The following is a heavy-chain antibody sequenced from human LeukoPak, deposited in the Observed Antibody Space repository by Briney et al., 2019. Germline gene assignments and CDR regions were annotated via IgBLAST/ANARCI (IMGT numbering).Heavy chain of an antibody. J-gene: IGHJ6*03. CDR1: GGSFSGYY. Sequence: SETLSLTCAVYGGSFSGYYWSWIRQPPGKGLEWIGEINHSGSTNYSPSLKSRVTISVDTSKNQFSLKLSSVTAADTAVYYCARGRKGRFGELLWARYYYYMDVWGKGTTVTVSS. D-gene: IGHD3-10*01. V-gene: IGHV4-34*01. CDR3: ARGRKGRFGELLWARYYYYMDV. CDR2: INHSGST.